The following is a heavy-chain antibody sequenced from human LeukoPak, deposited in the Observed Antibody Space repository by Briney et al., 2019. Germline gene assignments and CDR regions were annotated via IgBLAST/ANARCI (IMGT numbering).Heavy chain of an antibody. CDR3: TRERRGSYYAFES. CDR2: IGKDGSWI. J-gene: IGHJ4*02. Sequence: PGGSLRLSCAASGFSLSGYWMSWVRQAPGQGLEWVANIGKDGSWIHYADSVKGRFTISRDNAKNSVASQLDGLRADDTAVYFCTRERRGSYYAFESWGQGTLVTVSS. CDR1: GFSLSGYW. D-gene: IGHD3-10*01. V-gene: IGHV3-7*03.